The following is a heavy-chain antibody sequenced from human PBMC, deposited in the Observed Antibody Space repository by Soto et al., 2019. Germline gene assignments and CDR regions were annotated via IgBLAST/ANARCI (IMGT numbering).Heavy chain of an antibody. V-gene: IGHV2-5*02. CDR1: GFSLTTRGVG. D-gene: IGHD3-16*01. Sequence: QITLKESGPTLVKHTQTLTLTCTFSGFSLTTRGVGVGWIRQPPGKALECLALIYWDDDKRYSPSLQSRLSITKDTSKSQVVLTMTNVDPVDTATYYCAHIPNYYQYDWFDPWGQGTLVSVSS. CDR3: AHIPNYYQYDWFDP. J-gene: IGHJ5*02. CDR2: IYWDDDK.